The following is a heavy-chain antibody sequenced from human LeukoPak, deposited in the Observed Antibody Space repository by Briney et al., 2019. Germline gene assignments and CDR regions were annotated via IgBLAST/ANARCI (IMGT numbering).Heavy chain of an antibody. J-gene: IGHJ6*02. Sequence: SETLSLTCTVSGGSISSSSYYWGWIRQPPGTGLEWIGSIYYSGSTYYNPSLKSRVTISVDTSKNQFSLKLSSVTAADTAVYYCATMGVGELLSSYGMDVWGQGTTVTVSS. D-gene: IGHD3-10*01. CDR3: ATMGVGELLSSYGMDV. CDR1: GGSISSSSYY. CDR2: IYYSGST. V-gene: IGHV4-39*07.